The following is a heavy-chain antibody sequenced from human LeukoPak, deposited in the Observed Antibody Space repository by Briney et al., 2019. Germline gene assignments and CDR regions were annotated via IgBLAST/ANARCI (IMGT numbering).Heavy chain of an antibody. CDR1: GGSISSGSYY. CDR2: IYTSGST. Sequence: SETLSLTCTVSGGSISSGSYYWSWIRQPAGKELEWIGRIYTSGSTNYNPSLKSRVTISVDTSKNQFSLKLSSVTAADTAVYYCARESPQTGIAAAGTSHFDYWGQGTLVTVSS. CDR3: ARESPQTGIAAAGTSHFDY. V-gene: IGHV4-61*02. J-gene: IGHJ4*02. D-gene: IGHD6-13*01.